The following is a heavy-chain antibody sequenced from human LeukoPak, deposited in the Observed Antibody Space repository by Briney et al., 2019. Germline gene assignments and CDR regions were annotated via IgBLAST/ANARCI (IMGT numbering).Heavy chain of an antibody. Sequence: ASVKVSCKASGHTFTDYYMYWVRQAPGQGLEWMGWINPNSGGTNYAQKFQGRVTMTRDTSISTAYMELSRLRSDDTAMYYCAKGLLWFGDLDYFDYWGQGTLVTVFS. CDR1: GHTFTDYY. J-gene: IGHJ4*02. CDR2: INPNSGGT. CDR3: AKGLLWFGDLDYFDY. D-gene: IGHD3-10*01. V-gene: IGHV1-2*02.